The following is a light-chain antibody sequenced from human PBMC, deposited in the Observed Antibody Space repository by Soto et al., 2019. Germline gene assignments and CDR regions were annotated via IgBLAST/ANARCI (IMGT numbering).Light chain of an antibody. V-gene: IGKV2-30*01. CDR2: MVS. J-gene: IGKJ2*01. CDR1: QSLVYSNGNTY. Sequence: DVVMTQSPLSLPVTLGQPASISCRSGQSLVYSNGNTYLSWFQQRPGRSPRRLIYMVSNRDSGVPDRFSGCGSGTDFTLKISRVEAEDVGVYYCMQCSHWPRTFGQGTKLEIK. CDR3: MQCSHWPRT.